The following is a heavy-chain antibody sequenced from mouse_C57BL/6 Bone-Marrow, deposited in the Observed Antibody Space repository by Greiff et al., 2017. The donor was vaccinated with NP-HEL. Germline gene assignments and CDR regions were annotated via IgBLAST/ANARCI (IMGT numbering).Heavy chain of an antibody. J-gene: IGHJ4*01. CDR3: AKDYYGSSYYAMDY. V-gene: IGHV1-26*01. CDR1: GYTFTDYY. Sequence: VQLQQSGPELVKPGASVKLSCKASGYTFTDYYMNWVKQSHGKSLEWIGDINPNNGGTSYNQKFKGKATLTVDTSSSTAYMELRSLTSEDSAVYYCAKDYYGSSYYAMDYWGQGTSVTVSS. D-gene: IGHD1-1*01. CDR2: INPNNGGT.